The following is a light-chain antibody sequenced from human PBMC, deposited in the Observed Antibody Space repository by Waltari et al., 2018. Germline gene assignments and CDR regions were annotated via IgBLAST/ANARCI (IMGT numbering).Light chain of an antibody. CDR1: QDIRNY. Sequence: IQMTPSPSSLSASVAARVTITCQASQDIRNYLNWYQQKPGKAPKLLIYDASNLETGVPSRFSGSGSGTDFTFTSSSLQPEDIATYYCQQYDNLPSTFGGGTKVEIK. CDR3: QQYDNLPST. CDR2: DAS. V-gene: IGKV1-33*01. J-gene: IGKJ4*01.